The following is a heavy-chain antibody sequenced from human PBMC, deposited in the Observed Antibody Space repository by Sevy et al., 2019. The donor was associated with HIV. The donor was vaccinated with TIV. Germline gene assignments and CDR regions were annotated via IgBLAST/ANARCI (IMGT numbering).Heavy chain of an antibody. J-gene: IGHJ4*02. CDR1: GFTISNNY. D-gene: IGHD3-16*01. CDR3: AGGPLRGY. Sequence: GGSLRLSCAVSGFTISNNYMSWVRQAPGKGLEWVSLIYSGAATRYADSVKGRFTISRDNSANTLYLQMNNLRAEDTAVYYCAGGPLRGYWGQGTLVTVSS. V-gene: IGHV3-53*01. CDR2: IYSGAAT.